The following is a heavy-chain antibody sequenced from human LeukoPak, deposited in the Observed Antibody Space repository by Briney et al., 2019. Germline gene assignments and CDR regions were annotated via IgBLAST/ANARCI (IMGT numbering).Heavy chain of an antibody. CDR3: ARGITIFGVVIYYYYYMDV. Sequence: SETLSLTCAVYGGSFSGYYWGWIRQPPGKGLEWIGEINHSGSTNYNPSLKSRVTISVDTSKNQFSLKLSSVTAADTAVYYCARGITIFGVVIYYYYYMDVWGKGTTVTVSS. D-gene: IGHD3-3*01. V-gene: IGHV4-34*01. CDR1: GGSFSGYY. CDR2: INHSGST. J-gene: IGHJ6*03.